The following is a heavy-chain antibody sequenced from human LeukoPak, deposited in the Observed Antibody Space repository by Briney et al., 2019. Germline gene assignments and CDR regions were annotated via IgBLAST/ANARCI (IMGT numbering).Heavy chain of an antibody. J-gene: IGHJ6*02. V-gene: IGHV3-7*01. Sequence: GGSLRLSCAASGFTFSSYWMSWVRQAPGKGLEWVANIKQDGSEKYYVDSVKGRFTISRDNAENSLYLQMNSLRAEDTAVYCCASYDFWSGPEDYYYGMDVWGQGTTVTVSS. CDR2: IKQDGSEK. CDR3: ASYDFWSGPEDYYYGMDV. CDR1: GFTFSSYW. D-gene: IGHD3-3*01.